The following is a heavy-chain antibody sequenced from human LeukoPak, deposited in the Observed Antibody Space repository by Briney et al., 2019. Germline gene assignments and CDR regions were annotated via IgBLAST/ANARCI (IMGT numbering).Heavy chain of an antibody. Sequence: GGSLRPSCAASGFTFSSYWMHWVRQAPGKGLVWVSRINSDGSSTSYAASVKRRFTISRDNAKNTLYLQMNSLRAEDTAVYYCARGGQWLVRDYYYMDVWGKGTTVTVSS. V-gene: IGHV3-74*01. D-gene: IGHD6-19*01. CDR2: INSDGSST. J-gene: IGHJ6*03. CDR3: ARGGQWLVRDYYYMDV. CDR1: GFTFSSYW.